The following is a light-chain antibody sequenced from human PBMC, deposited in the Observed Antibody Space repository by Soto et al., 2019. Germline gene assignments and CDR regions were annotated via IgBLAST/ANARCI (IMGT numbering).Light chain of an antibody. J-gene: IGKJ4*01. Sequence: EIVLTQSPATLSLSPGERATLSCRASQSVSSYLAWYQQKPGQAPRLLIYDASNRATGIPARFSGSGSGTDFIFTISSLEPEDFAVYYCQQRSSWPLTFGGGTKVDIK. CDR2: DAS. CDR3: QQRSSWPLT. V-gene: IGKV3-11*01. CDR1: QSVSSY.